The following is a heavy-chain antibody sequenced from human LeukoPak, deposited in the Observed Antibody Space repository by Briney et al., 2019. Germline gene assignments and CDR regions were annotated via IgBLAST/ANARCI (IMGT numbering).Heavy chain of an antibody. V-gene: IGHV2-70*04. J-gene: IGHJ4*02. CDR1: GFSLSTSGMR. CDR3: ARIFTVTTGFDY. D-gene: IGHD4-17*01. Sequence: SVPTLVNPTQTLTLTCTFSGFSLSTSGMRVSWIRQPPGKALEWPARIDWDDDKFYSTSLKTRLTISKDTSKNQVVLTTTHMHPVDTAPYYCARIFTVTTGFDYWGQGTLVTVSS. CDR2: IDWDDDK.